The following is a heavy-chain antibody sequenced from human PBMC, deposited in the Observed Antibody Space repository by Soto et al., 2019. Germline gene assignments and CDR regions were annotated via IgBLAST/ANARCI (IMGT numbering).Heavy chain of an antibody. J-gene: IGHJ4*02. D-gene: IGHD6-19*01. V-gene: IGHV4-61*01. Sequence: SETLSLTCSVSGVSVSSGSFYWSWIRQPPGKGLEWIGFIYNTETFNYNPSLKSQVTLSVDASKHQFSLKLSSVTAADTAVYYCARVPLRYSSSHNFDSWGQGALVTVSS. CDR1: GVSVSSGSFY. CDR3: ARVPLRYSSSHNFDS. CDR2: IYNTETF.